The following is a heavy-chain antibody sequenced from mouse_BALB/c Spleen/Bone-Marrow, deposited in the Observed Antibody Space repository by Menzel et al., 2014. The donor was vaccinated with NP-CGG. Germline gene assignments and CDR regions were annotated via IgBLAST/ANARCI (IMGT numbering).Heavy chain of an antibody. Sequence: QVQLQQSRAELVRPGTSVKVSCKASGYAFTNYLIEWVKQRPGQGLEWIGVINPGSGGNNYNEKFKGKVTLTADKSSSTAYMQLSSLTSDDSAVYFCARSIYDGYSEAMDYWGQGTSVTVSS. CDR2: INPGSGGN. CDR1: GYAFTNYL. V-gene: IGHV1-54*03. CDR3: ARSIYDGYSEAMDY. D-gene: IGHD2-3*01. J-gene: IGHJ4*01.